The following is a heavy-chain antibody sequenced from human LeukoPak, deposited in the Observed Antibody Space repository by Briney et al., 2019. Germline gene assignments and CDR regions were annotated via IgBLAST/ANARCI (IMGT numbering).Heavy chain of an antibody. V-gene: IGHV4-39*07. CDR1: GGPISSTSYY. CDR3: ARLPGITIFGVVSSRPKYYFDY. CDR2: IYYSGST. Sequence: SETLSLTCVVSGGPISSTSYYWGWIRQPPGKGLEWIGSIYYSGSTYYSPSLKSRVTISVDTSKNQFSLKLSSVTAADTAVYYCARLPGITIFGVVSSRPKYYFDYWGQGALVTVSS. D-gene: IGHD3-3*01. J-gene: IGHJ4*02.